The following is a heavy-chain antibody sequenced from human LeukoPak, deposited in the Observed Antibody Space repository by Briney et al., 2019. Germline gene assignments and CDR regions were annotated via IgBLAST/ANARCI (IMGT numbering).Heavy chain of an antibody. D-gene: IGHD4/OR15-4a*01. V-gene: IGHV3-23*01. J-gene: IGHJ4*02. Sequence: PGGSLRLSCAASGFTFSSYAMSWVRQAPGKGLEWVSVISGSGDITYYADSVKGRFTISRDNSKNTLYLQMYSLRAEDTAVYYCAKRAGYYFDYWGQGTLVTVSS. CDR2: ISGSGDIT. CDR3: AKRAGYYFDY. CDR1: GFTFSSYA.